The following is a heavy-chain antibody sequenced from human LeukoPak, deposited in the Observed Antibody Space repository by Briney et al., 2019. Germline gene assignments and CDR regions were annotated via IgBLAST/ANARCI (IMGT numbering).Heavy chain of an antibody. CDR3: ARELWSGYPIFDY. CDR1: GDSISSYY. Sequence: SETLSLTCTVSGDSISSYYWSWIRQPPGKGLEWIGYIYYSGSTNYNPSLKSRVTISVDTSKNQFSLKLSSVTAADTAVYYCARELWSGYPIFDYWGQRTLVTVSS. D-gene: IGHD3-3*01. J-gene: IGHJ4*02. CDR2: IYYSGST. V-gene: IGHV4-59*01.